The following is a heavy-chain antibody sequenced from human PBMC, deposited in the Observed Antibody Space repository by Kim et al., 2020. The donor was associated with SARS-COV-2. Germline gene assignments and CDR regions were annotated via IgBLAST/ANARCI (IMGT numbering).Heavy chain of an antibody. CDR2: VNSDGSST. Sequence: GGSLRLSCAGSGFTFSSYWMHWVRQAPGKGLVWVSRVNSDGSSTTYADSVKGRFTISRDNAKNTLYLQMNSLRAEDTAVYYCLSSSPTADYWGQGTLVTVSP. CDR3: LSSSPTADY. D-gene: IGHD6-6*01. CDR1: GFTFSSYW. J-gene: IGHJ4*02. V-gene: IGHV3-74*01.